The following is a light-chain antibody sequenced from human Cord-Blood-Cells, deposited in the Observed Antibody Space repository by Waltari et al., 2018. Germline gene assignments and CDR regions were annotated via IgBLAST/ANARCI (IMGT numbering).Light chain of an antibody. V-gene: IGKV3-15*01. CDR2: GAS. CDR3: QQYNNWPPYT. J-gene: IGKJ2*01. Sequence: EIVMTQSPATLSVSPGERATLSCRASQSVSSNLAWYQQKPGQPPRLLIYGASTRATGIPARFSGSGSGTEVTLTISSLQSEDVAVYYCQQYNNWPPYTLGQGTKLEIK. CDR1: QSVSSN.